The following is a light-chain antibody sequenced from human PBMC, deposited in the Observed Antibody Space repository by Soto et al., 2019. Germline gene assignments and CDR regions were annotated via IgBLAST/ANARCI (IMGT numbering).Light chain of an antibody. CDR3: QQYGSSLWT. V-gene: IGKV1-27*01. J-gene: IGKJ1*01. CDR2: AAS. Sequence: DIQMTQSPSSLSASVGDRFTITCRASQGISNYLAWYQQKPGKVPKLLIYAASTLQSGVPSRFSGSGSGTDFTLTISRLKPEDFAVYYCQQYGSSLWTFGQGTKVDIK. CDR1: QGISNY.